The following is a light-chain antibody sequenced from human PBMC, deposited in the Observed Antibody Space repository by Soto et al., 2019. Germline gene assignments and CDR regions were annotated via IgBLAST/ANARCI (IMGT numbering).Light chain of an antibody. V-gene: IGKV1-5*03. Sequence: DIQMTQSPSTLSASVGDRVTITCRASQSISSWSAWYQQKPGTAPKLLIYKASTLETGVPSRFSGIRSGTEFTLTVSSLQPDDFATYYCQQYNDSFPYTFGQGTKLEIK. CDR2: KAS. CDR3: QQYNDSFPYT. CDR1: QSISSW. J-gene: IGKJ2*01.